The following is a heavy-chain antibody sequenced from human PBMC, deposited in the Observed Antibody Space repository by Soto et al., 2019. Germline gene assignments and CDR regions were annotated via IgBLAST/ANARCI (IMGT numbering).Heavy chain of an antibody. Sequence: QVQLVQSGAEVKKPGASVKVSCKASGYTFTGYYMHWVRQAPGQVLEGMGWSNPNRCVTNYAQKFQGRVTMTRDSSIRPCSMELIRLRSDDTSVYYCARVVGSLVHNWFDPWGQGTLVTVSS. CDR3: ARVVGSLVHNWFDP. CDR1: GYTFTGYY. V-gene: IGHV1-2*02. J-gene: IGHJ5*01. CDR2: SNPNRCVT. D-gene: IGHD6-6*01.